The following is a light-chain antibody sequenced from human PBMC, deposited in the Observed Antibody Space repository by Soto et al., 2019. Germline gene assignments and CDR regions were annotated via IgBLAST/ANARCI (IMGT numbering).Light chain of an antibody. J-gene: IGKJ5*01. CDR3: QQANSFPLT. CDR2: GVS. Sequence: DIQMTQSPSSVSASIGDRVTITCRASQSLSSHLAWYQQKAGKAPKLLIYGVSNLQSGVPSRFSGSESGTEFALTISSLQPEDFATYYCQQANSFPLTFGQVTRLEIK. CDR1: QSLSSH. V-gene: IGKV1-12*01.